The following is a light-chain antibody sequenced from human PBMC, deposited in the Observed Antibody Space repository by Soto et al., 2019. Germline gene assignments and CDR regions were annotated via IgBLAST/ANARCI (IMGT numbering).Light chain of an antibody. CDR1: QSVSSNY. J-gene: IGKJ1*01. Sequence: EIVLTQSPDTLSLSPGERATLSCRASQSVSSNYLAWYQQKTGQTPRLLIYIASTRAPGIPDRFRGSGSGTHFTLTISRLEPEDFALYYCQQYDSSPWTFGQGTKVEIK. CDR3: QQYDSSPWT. CDR2: IAS. V-gene: IGKV3-20*01.